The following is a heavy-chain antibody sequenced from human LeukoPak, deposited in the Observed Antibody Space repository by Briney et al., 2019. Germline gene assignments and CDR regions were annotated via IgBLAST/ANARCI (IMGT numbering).Heavy chain of an antibody. CDR1: GYSISSGYY. J-gene: IGHJ5*02. CDR2: IYHSGST. D-gene: IGHD2-2*01. V-gene: IGHV4-38-2*01. Sequence: TPSETLSLTCAVPGYSISSGYYWGWIRQPPGKGLEWIGSIYHSGSTYYNPSLKSRVTISVDTSKNQFSLKLSSVTAADTAVYYCASLDIVVVPAAIGWFDPWGQGTLVTVSS. CDR3: ASLDIVVVPAAIGWFDP.